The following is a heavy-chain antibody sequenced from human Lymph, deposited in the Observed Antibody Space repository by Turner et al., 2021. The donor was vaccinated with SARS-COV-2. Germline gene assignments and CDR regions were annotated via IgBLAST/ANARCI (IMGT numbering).Heavy chain of an antibody. J-gene: IGHJ4*02. CDR1: GGSSTGVNPS. Sequence: QVQLQESAPGLLKPSQPFSLPCPVPGGSSTGVNPSWSWIRQPPGKGLEWIGYIYYSGSSYYNPSLKSRVTISVDTSKNQFSLKLSSVTAADTAVYYCARVRYNSSWYFGVNDPSPRYYFDYWGQGTLVTVSS. CDR2: IYYSGSS. D-gene: IGHD6-13*01. V-gene: IGHV4-30-4*01. CDR3: ARVRYNSSWYFGVNDPSPRYYFDY.